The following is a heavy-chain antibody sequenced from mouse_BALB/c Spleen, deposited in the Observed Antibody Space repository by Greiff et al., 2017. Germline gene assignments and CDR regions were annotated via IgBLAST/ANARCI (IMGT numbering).Heavy chain of an antibody. J-gene: IGHJ3*01. D-gene: IGHD2-4*01. CDR3: TIWDYLEPFAY. CDR2: INPYNDGT. CDR1: GYTFTSYV. Sequence: VQLQQSGPELVKPGASVKMSCKASGYTFTSYVMHWVKQKPGQGLEWIGYINPYNDGTKYNEKFKGKATLTSDKSSSTAYMELSSLTSEDSAVYYCTIWDYLEPFAYWGQGTLVTVSA. V-gene: IGHV1-14*01.